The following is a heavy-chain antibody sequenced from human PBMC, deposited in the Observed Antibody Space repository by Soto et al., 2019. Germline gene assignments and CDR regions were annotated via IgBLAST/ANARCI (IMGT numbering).Heavy chain of an antibody. CDR1: GGSFSGYY. D-gene: IGHD1-1*01. Sequence: SETLSLTCAVYGGSFSGYYWSWIRQPPGKGLEWIGEINHSGSTNYNPSLKSRVTISVDTSKNQFSLKLSSVTAADTAVYYCTTGGDASKTGYWGQGTLVTVSS. V-gene: IGHV4-34*01. CDR2: INHSGST. J-gene: IGHJ4*02. CDR3: TTGGDASKTGY.